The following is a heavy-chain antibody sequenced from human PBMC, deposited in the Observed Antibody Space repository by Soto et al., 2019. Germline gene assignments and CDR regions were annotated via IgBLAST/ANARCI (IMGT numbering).Heavy chain of an antibody. J-gene: IGHJ5*02. CDR3: ARGKNVLLWFGELAFDP. V-gene: IGHV1-2*04. CDR2: INPNSGGT. Sequence: QVQLVQSGAEVKKPGASVKVSGKASGYTFTGYYMHWVRQAPGQGLEWMGWINPNSGGTNYAQKFQGWVTMTRDTSISTAYMELSRLRSDDTAVYYCARGKNVLLWFGELAFDPWGQGTLVTVSS. CDR1: GYTFTGYY. D-gene: IGHD3-10*01.